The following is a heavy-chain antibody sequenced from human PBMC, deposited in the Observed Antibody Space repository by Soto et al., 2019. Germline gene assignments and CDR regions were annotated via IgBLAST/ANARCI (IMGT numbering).Heavy chain of an antibody. CDR2: IIPIFGTA. D-gene: IGHD2-15*01. J-gene: IGHJ6*02. V-gene: IGHV1-69*13. Sequence: SVKVSCKASGCTFSSYAISWVRQAPGQGLEWMGGIIPIFGTANYAQKFQGRVTITADESTSTAYMELSSLRSEDTAVYYCARGYCSGGSCCGHYYYYGMAVWGRGTTVTVSS. CDR1: GCTFSSYA. CDR3: ARGYCSGGSCCGHYYYYGMAV.